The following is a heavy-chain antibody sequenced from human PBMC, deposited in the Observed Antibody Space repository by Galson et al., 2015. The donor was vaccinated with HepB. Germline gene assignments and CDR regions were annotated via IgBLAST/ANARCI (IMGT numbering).Heavy chain of an antibody. V-gene: IGHV3-9*01. D-gene: IGHD5-24*01. CDR2: ISWNSGSI. CDR3: AKEMATGNSDFDY. Sequence: SLRLSCAASGFTFDDYAMHWVRQAPGKGLEWVSGISWNSGSIGYADSVKGRFTISRDNAKNSLYLQMNSLRAEDTALYYCAKEMATGNSDFDYWGQGTLVTVSS. CDR1: GFTFDDYA. J-gene: IGHJ4*02.